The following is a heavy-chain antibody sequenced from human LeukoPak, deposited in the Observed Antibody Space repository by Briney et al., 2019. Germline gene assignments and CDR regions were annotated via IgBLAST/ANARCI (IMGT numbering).Heavy chain of an antibody. D-gene: IGHD3-10*01. CDR2: IIPILGIA. J-gene: IGHJ6*02. CDR1: GGTFSNYA. Sequence: GSSVKVSCKASGGTFSNYAISWVRQAPGQGLEWMGRIIPILGIANYAQKFQGRVTITADKSTSTAYMDLSSLRSEDTAVYYCARANGSGSYYWRSDRTYYYYGMDVWGQGTTVTVSS. V-gene: IGHV1-69*04. CDR3: ARANGSGSYYWRSDRTYYYYGMDV.